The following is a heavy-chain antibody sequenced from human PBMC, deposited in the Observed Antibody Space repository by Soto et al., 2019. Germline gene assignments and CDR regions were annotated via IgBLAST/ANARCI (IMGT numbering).Heavy chain of an antibody. Sequence: GASVKVSCKASGYTFTSYGISWVRQAPGQGLEWMGWISAYNGNTNYAQKLQGRVTMTTDTSTSTAYMELRSLRSDDTAVYYCARERGMKIHLPWWLDPWGQGTLVTSPQ. D-gene: IGHD3-3*02. CDR3: ARERGMKIHLPWWLDP. CDR2: ISAYNGNT. J-gene: IGHJ5*02. V-gene: IGHV1-18*01. CDR1: GYTFTSYG.